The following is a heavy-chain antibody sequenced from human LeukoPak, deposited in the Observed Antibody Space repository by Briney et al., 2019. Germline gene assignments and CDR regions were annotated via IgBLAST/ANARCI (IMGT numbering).Heavy chain of an antibody. CDR3: ARHRYGDYPYYYYYMDV. CDR2: IYYSGST. D-gene: IGHD4-17*01. J-gene: IGHJ6*03. V-gene: IGHV4-39*01. CDR1: GGSISSSSYY. Sequence: SETLSLTCTVSGGSISSSSYYWGWIRQPTGKRLEWIGSIYYSGSTYYNPSLKSRVTICVDTSKNQFSLKLSSVTAADTAVYYCARHRYGDYPYYYYYMDVWGKGTTVTVSS.